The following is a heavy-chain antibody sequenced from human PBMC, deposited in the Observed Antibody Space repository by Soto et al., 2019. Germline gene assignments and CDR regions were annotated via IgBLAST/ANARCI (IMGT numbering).Heavy chain of an antibody. D-gene: IGHD3-3*01. CDR1: GGSISSSSYY. V-gene: IGHV4-39*01. J-gene: IGHJ5*02. Sequence: SETLSLTCTVSGGSISSSSYYWGWIRQPPGKGLEWIGSIYYSGSTYYNPSLKSRVTISVDTSKNQFSLKLSSVTAADTAVYYCARHLIFGVVLFYWFDPWGQGTLVTVSS. CDR3: ARHLIFGVVLFYWFDP. CDR2: IYYSGST.